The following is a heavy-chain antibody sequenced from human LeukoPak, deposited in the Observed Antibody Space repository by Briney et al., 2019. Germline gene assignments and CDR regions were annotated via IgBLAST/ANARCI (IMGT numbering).Heavy chain of an antibody. CDR2: MSGRGSTI. CDR1: GFIFSDYY. V-gene: IGHV3-11*01. CDR3: VRDNWGFDS. Sequence: PGGSLRLSCAASGFIFSDYYMTWIRQAPGKGLEWVSHMSGRGSTIYYADSVKGRFTVSRDNAHNSLHLQMNNLGAEDTAIYYCVRDNWGFDSWGHGTLVTVSS. D-gene: IGHD7-27*01. J-gene: IGHJ4*01.